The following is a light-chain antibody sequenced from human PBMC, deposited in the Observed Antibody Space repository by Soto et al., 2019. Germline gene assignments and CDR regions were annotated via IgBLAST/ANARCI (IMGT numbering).Light chain of an antibody. CDR2: GAS. V-gene: IGKV3-20*01. J-gene: IGKJ3*01. CDR3: QHYGSSPIFT. CDR1: QSISSSY. Sequence: EIVLTQSPGTLSLSQGERATLSCRASQSISSSYLAWYQQKPGQAPRLLIYGASSRATDIPDRFSGSASGIAFTLTISRLEPDDFALYYCQHYGSSPIFTVGPGTRVDIK.